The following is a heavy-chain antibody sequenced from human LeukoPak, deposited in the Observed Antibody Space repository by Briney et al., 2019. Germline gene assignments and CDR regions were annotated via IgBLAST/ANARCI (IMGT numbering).Heavy chain of an antibody. CDR1: GYTFTSYY. Sequence: GASVKVSCKASGYTFTSYYMHWVRQAPGQGLEWMGIINPSGGSTSYAQKFQGRVTMTRHTSTSTVYMELSSLRSEDTAVYYCARDRTGGYYYGSGSYSYFQHWGQGTLVTVSS. V-gene: IGHV1-46*01. D-gene: IGHD3-10*01. CDR2: INPSGGST. J-gene: IGHJ1*01. CDR3: ARDRTGGYYYGSGSYSYFQH.